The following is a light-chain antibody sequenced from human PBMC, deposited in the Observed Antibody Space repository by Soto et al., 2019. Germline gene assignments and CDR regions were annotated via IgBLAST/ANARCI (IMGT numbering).Light chain of an antibody. J-gene: IGLJ1*01. V-gene: IGLV2-14*01. Sequence: HSVLTQPASVSGSPGQSITISCSGTSSDVGSYDHVAWYQQFPGKTPKLMIYEVSNRPSGVSSRFSGSKSGNTASLTISGLQAEDEADYYCISYTGSSTSYVFGSGTKVTV. CDR2: EVS. CDR1: SSDVGSYDH. CDR3: ISYTGSSTSYV.